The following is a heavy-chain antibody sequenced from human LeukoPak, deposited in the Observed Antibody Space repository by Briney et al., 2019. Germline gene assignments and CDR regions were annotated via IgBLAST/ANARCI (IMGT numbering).Heavy chain of an antibody. CDR3: TRRLGPSVVVPAAISDSYAFDI. CDR2: IRSNANSYAT. Sequence: GGSLKLSCAASGFTFSGSAMHWVRQASGKGLEWVGRIRSNANSYATAYAASVKGRFTISRDDSKNTAYLQMNSLKTEDTAVYYCTRRLGPSVVVPAAISDSYAFDIWGQGTMVTVSS. V-gene: IGHV3-73*01. D-gene: IGHD2-2*01. J-gene: IGHJ3*02. CDR1: GFTFSGSA.